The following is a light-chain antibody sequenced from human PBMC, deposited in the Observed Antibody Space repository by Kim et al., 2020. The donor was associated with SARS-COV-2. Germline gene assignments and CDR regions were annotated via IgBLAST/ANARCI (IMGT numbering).Light chain of an antibody. CDR2: DND. CDR3: ATWDSSLSVGV. Sequence: QSVLTQPPSVSASPGHKVTISCSGSRSNIGHNPVSWYQQFPGTAPRLITYDNDKRPSGIPDRFSSSKSGKSATLGITGLRTGDEADYYCATWDSSLSVGVFGGGTKVTVL. CDR1: RSNIGHNP. J-gene: IGLJ3*02. V-gene: IGLV1-51*01.